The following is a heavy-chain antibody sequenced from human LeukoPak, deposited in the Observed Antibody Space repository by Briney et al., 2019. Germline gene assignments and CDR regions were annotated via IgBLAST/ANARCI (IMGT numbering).Heavy chain of an antibody. D-gene: IGHD6-13*01. CDR3: ARRIAAAGHFDY. Sequence: RASVKVSCKASGYTFTGYYLYWVRQAPGQGLEWMGQINPNSGGTNYAQKFQGRVTMTRDTSISTAYMELSSLRSDDTAVFYCARRIAAAGHFDYWGQGTLVTVSS. V-gene: IGHV1-2*06. CDR2: INPNSGGT. J-gene: IGHJ4*02. CDR1: GYTFTGYY.